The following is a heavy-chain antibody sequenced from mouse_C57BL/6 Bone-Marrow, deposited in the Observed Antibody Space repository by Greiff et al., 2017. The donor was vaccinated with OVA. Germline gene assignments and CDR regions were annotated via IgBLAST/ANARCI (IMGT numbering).Heavy chain of an antibody. V-gene: IGHV14-3*01. CDR2: IDPANGNT. J-gene: IGHJ3*01. D-gene: IGHD2-5*01. CDR1: GFNIKNTY. Sequence: VQLQQSVAELVRPGASVKLSCTASGFNIKNTYMHWVKQRPEQGLEWIGRIDPANGNTKYAPKFQGKATITADTSSNTAYLQLSSLTSEDTAINYCARRSRYSNYEGAWFAYWGQGTLVTVSA. CDR3: ARRSRYSNYEGAWFAY.